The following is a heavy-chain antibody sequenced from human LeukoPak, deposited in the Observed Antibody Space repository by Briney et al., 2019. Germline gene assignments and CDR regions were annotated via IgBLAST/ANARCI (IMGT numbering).Heavy chain of an antibody. Sequence: PSETLSLTCTVSGGSISSSSYYWGWIRHPPGKGLEWIGSIYYSGSTYYNPSLKSRVTISVDTSKNQFSLKLSSVTAADTAVYYCARHVPRLLRIAAAGTDYFDYWGQGTLVTVSS. CDR2: IYYSGST. D-gene: IGHD6-13*01. CDR3: ARHVPRLLRIAAAGTDYFDY. V-gene: IGHV4-39*01. J-gene: IGHJ4*02. CDR1: GGSISSSSYY.